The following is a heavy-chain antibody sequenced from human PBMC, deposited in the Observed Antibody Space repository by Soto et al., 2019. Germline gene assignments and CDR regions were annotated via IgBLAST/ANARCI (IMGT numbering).Heavy chain of an antibody. CDR2: IYHSGST. Sequence: SETLSLTWAVSGGSISSSNWWSRVRQPPGKGLEWIGEIYHSGSTYYNPSLKSRVTISVDRSKNQFSLKLSSVTAADTAVYYCARDSWLQSNFDYWGQGTLVTVSS. J-gene: IGHJ4*02. CDR3: ARDSWLQSNFDY. V-gene: IGHV4-4*02. CDR1: GGSISSSNW. D-gene: IGHD5-12*01.